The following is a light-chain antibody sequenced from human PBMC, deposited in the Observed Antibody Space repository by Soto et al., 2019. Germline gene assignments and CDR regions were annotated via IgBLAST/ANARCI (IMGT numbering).Light chain of an antibody. Sequence: EIVLTQSPGTLSLSPGERATLSCRAGPSISSYYLAWYQHKPGQAPRLLIHAASNRATGIPDRFSGSGSGTDFTLTISRLEPEDFAVYYCQQYGTSRPWTFGQGTKVEIK. CDR2: AAS. J-gene: IGKJ1*01. V-gene: IGKV3-20*01. CDR3: QQYGTSRPWT. CDR1: PSISSYY.